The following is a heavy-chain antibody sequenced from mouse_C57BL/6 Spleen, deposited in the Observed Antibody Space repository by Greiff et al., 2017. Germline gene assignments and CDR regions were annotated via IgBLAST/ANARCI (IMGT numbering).Heavy chain of an antibody. CDR2: IYPGSGNT. V-gene: IGHV1-55*01. J-gene: IGHJ2*01. D-gene: IGHD1-1*01. Sequence: QVQLQQPGAELVKPGASVKMSCKASGYTFTSYWITWVKQRPGQGLEWIGEIYPGSGNTNYNEKFKSKATLTVDTSSSTAYMQLSSLTSEDSAVYSCARTVVATDYWGQGTTLTVSS. CDR3: ARTVVATDY. CDR1: GYTFTSYW.